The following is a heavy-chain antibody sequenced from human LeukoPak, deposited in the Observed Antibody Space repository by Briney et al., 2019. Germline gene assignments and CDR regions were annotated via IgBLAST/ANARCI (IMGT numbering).Heavy chain of an antibody. CDR1: GGSVSSGSYY. D-gene: IGHD2-15*01. CDR2: IYYSGST. Sequence: SETLSLTCTVSGGSVSSGSYYWSWIRQPPGKGLEWIGYIYYSGSTNYNPSLKSRVTISVDTSKNQFSLMLSSVTAADTAVYYCARDARYCRGGSCYWDDAFDIWGQGTLVTVSS. V-gene: IGHV4-61*01. J-gene: IGHJ3*02. CDR3: ARDARYCRGGSCYWDDAFDI.